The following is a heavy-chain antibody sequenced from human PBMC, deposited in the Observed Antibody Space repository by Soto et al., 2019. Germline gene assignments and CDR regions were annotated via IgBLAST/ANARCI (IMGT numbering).Heavy chain of an antibody. V-gene: IGHV4-59*01. D-gene: IGHD3-10*01. Sequence: PSETLSLTCTVSGGSISSYYWSWIRQPPGKGLEWIGYIYYSGSTNYNPSLKSRVTISVDTSKNQFSLKLSSVTAADTAVYYCARGFVRVRGVIAYYYMDVWGKGTTVTVSS. CDR2: IYYSGST. CDR3: ARGFVRVRGVIAYYYMDV. CDR1: GGSISSYY. J-gene: IGHJ6*03.